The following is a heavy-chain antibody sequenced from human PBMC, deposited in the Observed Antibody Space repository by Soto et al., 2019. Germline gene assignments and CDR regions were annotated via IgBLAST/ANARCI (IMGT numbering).Heavy chain of an antibody. J-gene: IGHJ4*02. CDR3: ASSGAGSGDY. V-gene: IGHV4-59*01. D-gene: IGHD3-10*01. Sequence: LSLTCTVSGGSMSGYSWSWIRQPPGRGLEWIGHISNSGTANYSPSLKSRLTMSVDTSKNQISLKVTSVTAADTAVYYCASSGAGSGDYWGQGILVTVSS. CDR2: ISNSGTA. CDR1: GGSMSGYS.